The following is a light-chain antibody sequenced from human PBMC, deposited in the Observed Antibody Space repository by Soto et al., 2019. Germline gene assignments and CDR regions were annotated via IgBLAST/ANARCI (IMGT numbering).Light chain of an antibody. CDR3: QEYGTSRT. CDR2: GAS. J-gene: IGKJ1*01. V-gene: IGKV3-20*01. CDR1: QSVSSSY. Sequence: EIVLTQSPGTLSLSPGERATLSCRASQSVSSSYLAWYQQRPGQAPRLLIFGASNRATGVPDRFSGSGSGSDFTLTISRLEPEDFAVYYCQEYGTSRTFGQGTKVEIK.